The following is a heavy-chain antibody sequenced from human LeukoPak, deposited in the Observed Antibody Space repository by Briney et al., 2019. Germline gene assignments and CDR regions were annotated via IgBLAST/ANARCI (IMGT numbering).Heavy chain of an antibody. CDR1: GGSFSGYY. CDR2: INHSGST. D-gene: IGHD3-22*01. J-gene: IGHJ4*02. V-gene: IGHV4-34*01. Sequence: SETLSLTCAVYGGSFSGYYWSWIRQPPGKGLEWIGEINHSGSTDYNPSLKSRVTISVDTSKNQFSLKLSSATAADTAVYYCALRDSSGYYPDYWGQGTLVTVSS. CDR3: ALRDSSGYYPDY.